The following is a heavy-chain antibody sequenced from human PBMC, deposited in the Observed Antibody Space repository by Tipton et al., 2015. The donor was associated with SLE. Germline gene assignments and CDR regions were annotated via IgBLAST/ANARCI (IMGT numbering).Heavy chain of an antibody. D-gene: IGHD2-15*01. CDR3: SGGIPYYYYYMDV. CDR1: GFTFSSYW. V-gene: IGHV3-74*01. J-gene: IGHJ6*03. Sequence: SLRLSCAASGFTFSSYWMHWVRQAPGKGLVWVSRINSDGSSTSYAGSVKGRFTISRDNAKNTLYLQMNSLRAEDTAVYYCSGGIPYYYYYMDVWGKGTTVTVSS. CDR2: INSDGSST.